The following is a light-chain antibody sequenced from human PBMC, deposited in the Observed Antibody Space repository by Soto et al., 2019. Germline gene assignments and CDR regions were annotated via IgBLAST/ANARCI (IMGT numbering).Light chain of an antibody. CDR1: QSVSSSY. CDR3: QQYGSSPWT. V-gene: IGKV3-20*01. CDR2: GAS. J-gene: IGKJ1*01. Sequence: EIVMTQSPVTLSLSPGERATLSCRASQSVSSSYLAWYQQKPGQAPRLLIYGASSRATGIPDRFSGSGSGTDFTLTISRLEPEEFAVYYGQQYGSSPWTFGQGTKVDIK.